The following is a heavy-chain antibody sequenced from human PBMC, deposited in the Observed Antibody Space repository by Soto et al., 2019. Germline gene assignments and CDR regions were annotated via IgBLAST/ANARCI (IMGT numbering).Heavy chain of an antibody. CDR3: ARVSYCSGTSCYYYYYYGMDV. J-gene: IGHJ6*02. D-gene: IGHD2-2*01. CDR1: GGSFSGYY. V-gene: IGHV4-34*01. CDR2: INHSGST. Sequence: QVQLQQWGAGLLKPSETLSLTCAVYGGSFSGYYWSWIRQPPGKGLEWIGEINHSGSTNYNPSLKSRVTISVDTSKNQFSLKLSSVTAADTAVYYCARVSYCSGTSCYYYYYYGMDVWGQGTTVTVSS.